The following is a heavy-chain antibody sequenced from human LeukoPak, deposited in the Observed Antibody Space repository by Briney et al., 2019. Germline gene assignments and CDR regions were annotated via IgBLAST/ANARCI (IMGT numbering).Heavy chain of an antibody. CDR2: ISGSGGST. D-gene: IGHD6-19*01. CDR1: GFTFDDYA. CDR3: ATLADPFDY. J-gene: IGHJ4*02. Sequence: GGSLRLSCAASGFTFDDYAMHWVRQAPGKGLEWVSAISGSGGSTYYADSVKGRFTISRDNSKNTLYLQMNSLRAEDTAVYYCATLADPFDYWGQGTLVTVSS. V-gene: IGHV3-23*01.